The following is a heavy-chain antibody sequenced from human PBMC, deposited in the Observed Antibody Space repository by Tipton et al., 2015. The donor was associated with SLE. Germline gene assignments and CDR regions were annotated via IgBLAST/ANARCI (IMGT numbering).Heavy chain of an antibody. Sequence: TLSLTCTVSCGSISSYYWSWIRQPPGKGLEWIGYIYYSGSTNYSPSLKSRVTISVDTSKNQFSLKLSSVTAADTAVYYCARANGDYVQDYWGQGTLVTVSS. D-gene: IGHD4-17*01. CDR1: CGSISSYY. V-gene: IGHV4-59*01. CDR2: IYYSGST. CDR3: ARANGDYVQDY. J-gene: IGHJ4*02.